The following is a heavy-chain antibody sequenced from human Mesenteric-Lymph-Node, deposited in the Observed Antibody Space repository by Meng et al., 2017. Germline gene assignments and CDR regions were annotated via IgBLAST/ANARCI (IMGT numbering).Heavy chain of an antibody. V-gene: IGHV3-66*02. CDR3: ARHQRTYYYDSSGYQDAFDI. J-gene: IGHJ3*02. CDR2: IYSGGST. CDR1: GFTVSSNY. D-gene: IGHD3-22*01. Sequence: GESLKISCAASGFTVSSNYMSWVRQAPGKGLEWVSVIYSGGSTYYADSVKGRFTISRDNSKNTLYLQMNSLRAENTAVYYCARHQRTYYYDSSGYQDAFDIWGQGTMATVSS.